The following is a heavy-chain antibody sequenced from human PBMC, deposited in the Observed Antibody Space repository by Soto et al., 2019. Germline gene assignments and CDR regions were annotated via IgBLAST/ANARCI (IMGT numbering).Heavy chain of an antibody. D-gene: IGHD3-22*01. CDR3: ARDSSSGTFDN. Sequence: ASVKVSCKASGYTFINNAITWVRQAPGQGPEWMGWISTENGNTNYAQNLQGRVILTRDRSTNTAYMELRSLRPEDTATYYCARDSSSGTFDNWGQGALVTVSS. CDR1: GYTFINNA. CDR2: ISTENGNT. V-gene: IGHV1-18*04. J-gene: IGHJ4*02.